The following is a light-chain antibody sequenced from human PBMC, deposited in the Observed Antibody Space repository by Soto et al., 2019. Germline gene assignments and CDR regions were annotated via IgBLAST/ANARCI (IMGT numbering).Light chain of an antibody. CDR1: SSNIGAGYD. J-gene: IGLJ1*01. CDR2: GNS. V-gene: IGLV1-40*01. Sequence: QSVLXQPPSVSRAPGQRVTISCTGSSSNIGAGYDVHWYQQLPGTAPKLLIYGNSNRPSGAPDRFSGSKSGTSASLAITGLQAEDEADYYCQSYDSSLSGCYVFGTGTKVTVL. CDR3: QSYDSSLSGCYV.